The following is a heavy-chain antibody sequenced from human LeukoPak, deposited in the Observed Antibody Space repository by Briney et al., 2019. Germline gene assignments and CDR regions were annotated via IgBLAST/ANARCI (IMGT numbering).Heavy chain of an antibody. CDR2: ISAYNGNT. CDR1: GYTFTSYG. D-gene: IGHD3-10*01. V-gene: IGHV1-18*01. CDR3: ARDLVGSAISYSSGAWDY. J-gene: IGHJ4*02. Sequence: ASVKVSCKASGYTFTSYGISWVRQAPGQGLEGMGWISAYNGNTNYAQKLQGRVTMTTDTSTSTAYMELSSLSPEDTAVYYCARDLVGSAISYSSGAWDYWGQGTLVTVSS.